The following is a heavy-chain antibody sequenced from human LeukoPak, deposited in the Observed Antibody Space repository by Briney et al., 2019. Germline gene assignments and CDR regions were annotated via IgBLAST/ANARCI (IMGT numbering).Heavy chain of an antibody. CDR2: ISAYNGKT. J-gene: IGHJ4*02. CDR1: GYTFTSYG. D-gene: IGHD3-22*01. CDR3: ARSSRREVESSGYLWY. Sequence: ASVKVSCKASGYTFTSYGISWVRQAPGQGLEWMGWISAYNGKTNYAQKIQGRVTMTTDTSTSTAYMELRSLRSDDTAVYYCARSSRREVESSGYLWYWGQGTLVTGSS. V-gene: IGHV1-18*01.